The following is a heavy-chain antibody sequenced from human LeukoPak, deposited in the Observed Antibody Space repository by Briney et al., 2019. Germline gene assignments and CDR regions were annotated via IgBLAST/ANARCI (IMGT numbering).Heavy chain of an antibody. CDR1: GGTFSSYA. CDR2: IIPILGIA. CDR3: ARDLAGYSYGYYYYGMDV. D-gene: IGHD5-18*01. V-gene: IGHV1-69*04. J-gene: IGHJ6*02. Sequence: ASVKVSCKASGGTFSSYAISWVRQAPGQGLEWMGRIIPILGIANYAQKFQGRVTITADKSTSTAYMELSSLRSEDTAVYYCARDLAGYSYGYYYYGMDVWGQGTTVTVSS.